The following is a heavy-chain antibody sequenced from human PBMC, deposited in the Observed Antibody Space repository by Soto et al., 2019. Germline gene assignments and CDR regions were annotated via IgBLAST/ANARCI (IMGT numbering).Heavy chain of an antibody. D-gene: IGHD3-10*01. CDR1: GYRLSAYG. CDR3: ARDPDMRFGDYMDV. J-gene: IGHJ6*02. Sequence: QVQLVQSGTEVKKPGASVKVSCEAYGYRLSAYGMHWGRQAPGQGPEWMGWIHGGNGKTKYSAKLQDKIVLSTDTAANVGYMQPSSLTSEDTAMYFCARDPDMRFGDYMDVWGQGTTVIVSS. CDR2: IHGGNGKT. V-gene: IGHV1-3*01.